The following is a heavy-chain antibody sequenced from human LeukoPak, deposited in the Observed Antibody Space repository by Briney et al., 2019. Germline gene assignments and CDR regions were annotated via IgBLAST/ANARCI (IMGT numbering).Heavy chain of an antibody. CDR1: GFTFSSYG. CDR3: ATDKGSAAFDI. V-gene: IGHV3-30*03. CDR2: ILYEGSNK. D-gene: IGHD3-10*01. J-gene: IGHJ4*02. Sequence: GGSLKLSCAASGFTFSSYGMHWVRQAPGKGLEWVAVILYEGSNKYYADSVKGRFTISRDNTKNTLYLEMNSLRVEDTAVYYCATDKGSAAFDIWGQGTLVTVSS.